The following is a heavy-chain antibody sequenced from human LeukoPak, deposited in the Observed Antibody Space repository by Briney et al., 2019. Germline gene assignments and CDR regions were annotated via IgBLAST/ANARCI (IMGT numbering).Heavy chain of an antibody. J-gene: IGHJ4*02. CDR3: AKGTITISPTFDH. V-gene: IGHV3-23*01. D-gene: IGHD3-3*01. Sequence: GGSLRLSGAASGFTFSNSAMSWVRQAPGKGLEWVSTLSNSDDSTYYPDSLKGRFTISKDNSKNTLYLQMNSLRAEDTAVYYCAKGTITISPTFDHWGQGTLVTVSS. CDR1: GFTFSNSA. CDR2: LSNSDDST.